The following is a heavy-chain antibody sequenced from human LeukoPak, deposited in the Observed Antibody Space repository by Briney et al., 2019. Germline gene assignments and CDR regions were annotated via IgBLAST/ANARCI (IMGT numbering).Heavy chain of an antibody. V-gene: IGHV3-48*03. D-gene: IGHD3-16*02. CDR1: GFTFSSYE. CDR3: ARTSMITFGGVIVIPFDY. CDR2: ISSSGSTI. Sequence: GGSLRLSCAASGFTFSSYEMNWVRQAPGKGLEWVSYISSSGSTIYCADSVKGRFTISRDNAKNSLYLQMNSLGAEDTAVYYCARTSMITFGGVIVIPFDYWGQGTLVTVSS. J-gene: IGHJ4*02.